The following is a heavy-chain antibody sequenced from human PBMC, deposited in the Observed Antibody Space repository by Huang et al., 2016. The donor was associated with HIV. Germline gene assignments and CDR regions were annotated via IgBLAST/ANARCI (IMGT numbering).Heavy chain of an antibody. Sequence: QVQLVESGGGVVQPGRSLRISCAASGFTFSSYGMHWVRQAPGKGLEWVAVISYDGKTKYYADSVKGRFRISRDNSKTTVYLQLNSLRVEDTAVYYCAKGGSAAAVLDFWGQGTLVTVSS. D-gene: IGHD6-13*01. CDR2: ISYDGKTK. J-gene: IGHJ4*02. V-gene: IGHV3-30*18. CDR3: AKGGSAAAVLDF. CDR1: GFTFSSYG.